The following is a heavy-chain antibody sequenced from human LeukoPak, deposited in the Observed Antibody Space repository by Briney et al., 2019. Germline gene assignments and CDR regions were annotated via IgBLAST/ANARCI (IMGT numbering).Heavy chain of an antibody. D-gene: IGHD6-6*01. Sequence: GGSLRLSCAASGFTFDDYAMHWVRQAPGKGLEWVSGISWNSGSIGYADSVKGRFTISRDNAKNSLYLQMNSLRAEDVALYYCAKGGYSSSSNLPDYWGQGTLVTVSS. V-gene: IGHV3-9*03. CDR1: GFTFDDYA. CDR3: AKGGYSSSSNLPDY. J-gene: IGHJ4*02. CDR2: ISWNSGSI.